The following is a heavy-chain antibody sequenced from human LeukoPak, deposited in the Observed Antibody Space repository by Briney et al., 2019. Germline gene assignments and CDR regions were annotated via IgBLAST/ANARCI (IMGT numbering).Heavy chain of an antibody. CDR1: GYTFTGYY. CDR3: ARVPLPSLLGYCSGGSCYGPDY. CDR2: INPNSGDT. Sequence: GASVKVSCKASGYTFTGYYMHWVRQAPGQGLEWMGWINPNSGDTNYAQKFQGRVTMTRDTSISTAYMELSRLRSDDTAVYYCARVPLPSLLGYCSGGSCYGPDYWGQGTLVTVSS. J-gene: IGHJ4*02. V-gene: IGHV1-2*02. D-gene: IGHD2-15*01.